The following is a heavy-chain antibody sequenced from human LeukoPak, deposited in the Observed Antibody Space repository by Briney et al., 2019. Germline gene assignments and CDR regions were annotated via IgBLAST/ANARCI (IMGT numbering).Heavy chain of an antibody. J-gene: IGHJ4*02. Sequence: ASVKVSCKASGYTFTGYYMHWVRQAPGQGLEWMGWINPNSGGTNYAQKFQGRVTMTRDTSISTAYMELSRLRSDDTAVYYCARDFSGYDSTFDYWSQGTLVTVSS. CDR1: GYTFTGYY. D-gene: IGHD5-12*01. CDR2: INPNSGGT. CDR3: ARDFSGYDSTFDY. V-gene: IGHV1-2*02.